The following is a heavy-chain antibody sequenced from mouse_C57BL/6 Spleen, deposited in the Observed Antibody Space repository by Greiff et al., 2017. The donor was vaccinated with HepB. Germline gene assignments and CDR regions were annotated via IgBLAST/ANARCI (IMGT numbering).Heavy chain of an antibody. J-gene: IGHJ3*01. Sequence: LVESGAELVKPGASVKISCKASGYAFSSYWMNWVKRRPGKGLEWIGQIYPGDGDTNYNGKFKGKATLTADKSSSTAYMQLSSLTSEDSAVYFCARNYGSSPAWFAYWGQGTLVTVSA. CDR1: GYAFSSYW. CDR3: ARNYGSSPAWFAY. D-gene: IGHD1-1*01. CDR2: IYPGDGDT. V-gene: IGHV1-80*01.